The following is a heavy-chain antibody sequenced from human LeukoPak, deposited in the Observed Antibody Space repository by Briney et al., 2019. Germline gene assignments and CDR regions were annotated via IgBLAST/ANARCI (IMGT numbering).Heavy chain of an antibody. Sequence: PGGSLRLSCAASGFTFSSYSMNWVRQAPGKGLEWVAFIGSRTGSIYYADSVKGRFTISRDNPKNSLYLQMNSLRAEDTAVYYCARETEPLDYGDSTNLDYWGQGTLVTVSS. V-gene: IGHV3-21*01. D-gene: IGHD4-17*01. CDR3: ARETEPLDYGDSTNLDY. CDR1: GFTFSSYS. CDR2: IGSRTGSI. J-gene: IGHJ4*02.